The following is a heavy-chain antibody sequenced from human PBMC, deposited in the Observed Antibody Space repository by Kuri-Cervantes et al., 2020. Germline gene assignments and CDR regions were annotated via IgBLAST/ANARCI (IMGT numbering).Heavy chain of an antibody. CDR2: IYSGGST. J-gene: IGHJ4*02. CDR3: ARVKSLAAGFDY. Sequence: GESLKISCAASGFTVSSNYMSWVRQAPGKGLEWVSVIYSGGSTYYADSVKGRFPISRDNSKNTLYLQMNSLRAEDTAVYYCARVKSLAAGFDYWGQGTLVTVSS. V-gene: IGHV3-66*01. D-gene: IGHD6-13*01. CDR1: GFTVSSNY.